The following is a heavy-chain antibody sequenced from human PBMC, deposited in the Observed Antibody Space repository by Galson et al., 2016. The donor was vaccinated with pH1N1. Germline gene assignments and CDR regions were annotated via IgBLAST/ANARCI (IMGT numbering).Heavy chain of an antibody. CDR2: TCYRSKWYN. D-gene: IGHD3-22*01. V-gene: IGHV6-1*01. CDR3: ARSEYYYDSSGYRHDTFDS. CDR1: GDSVSSNSAA. Sequence: CAISGDSVSSNSAAWNWIRQSPSRGLEWLGRTCYRSKWYNDYGVSVKSRITINPDTSKNQFSLQLNSLTPEDTAVYYCARSEYYYDSSGYRHDTFDSWGQGTTVTVSS. J-gene: IGHJ3*02.